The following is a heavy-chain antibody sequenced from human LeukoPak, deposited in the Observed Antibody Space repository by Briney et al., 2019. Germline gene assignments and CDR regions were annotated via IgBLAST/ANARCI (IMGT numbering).Heavy chain of an antibody. J-gene: IGHJ5*02. V-gene: IGHV3-23*01. Sequence: GGSLRLACAASGFTVSSNYMSWVSQAPGKGLERVAGIVGSVGSTYYADSVKGRFTISRDDSKNTLFLQMNSLRAEDTGVYYCAKERAAAALNWLDPWGQGTLVTVSS. CDR3: AKERAAAALNWLDP. CDR2: IVGSVGST. CDR1: GFTVSSNY. D-gene: IGHD6-25*01.